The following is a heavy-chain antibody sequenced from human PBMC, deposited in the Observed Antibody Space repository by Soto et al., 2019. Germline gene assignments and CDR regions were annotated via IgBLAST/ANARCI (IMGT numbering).Heavy chain of an antibody. V-gene: IGHV4-61*01. Sequence: QVQLQESGPGLVKPSETLSLTCTVSGGSVSSGSYYWSWIRQPPGKGLEWIGYIYYSGSTNYNPSLKSGVTIAVDTSKHQFSLKLSYVTAADTAVYYCASAQEWELTPLYYWGQLTLVTVSS. CDR1: GGSVSSGSYY. CDR3: ASAQEWELTPLYY. CDR2: IYYSGST. D-gene: IGHD1-26*01. J-gene: IGHJ4*02.